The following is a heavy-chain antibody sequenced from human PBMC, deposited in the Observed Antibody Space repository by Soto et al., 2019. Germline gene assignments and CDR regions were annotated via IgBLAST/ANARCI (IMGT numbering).Heavy chain of an antibody. CDR3: ARGLWFGDPPYYYYGMDV. Sequence: PSETLSRTFSVSGSPISIYYWSWIRQPPGQGLEWIGYIYYSGSTNYNPSLKSRVTISVDTSKNQFSLKLSSVTAADTAVYYCARGLWFGDPPYYYYGMDVWGQGTTVTVS. V-gene: IGHV4-59*01. D-gene: IGHD3-10*01. CDR1: GSPISIYY. J-gene: IGHJ6*02. CDR2: IYYSGST.